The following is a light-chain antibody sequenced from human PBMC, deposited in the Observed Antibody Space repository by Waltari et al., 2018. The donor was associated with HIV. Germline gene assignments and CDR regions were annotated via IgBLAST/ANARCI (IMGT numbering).Light chain of an antibody. CDR3: QQYFNTPYT. J-gene: IGKJ2*01. CDR1: QTLFYSSNNKNY. V-gene: IGKV4-1*01. CDR2: WAS. Sequence: DIVMTQSPDSLTVSLGERATINCKSNQTLFYSSNNKNYLAWYQQKPRQPPKLLIYWASSRESGVPERFSGSGSVTNFSLTITSLQAEDVAIYYCQQYFNTPYTFGRGTKVEI.